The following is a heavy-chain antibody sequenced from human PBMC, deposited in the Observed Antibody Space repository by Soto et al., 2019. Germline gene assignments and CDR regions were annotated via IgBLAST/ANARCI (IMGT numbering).Heavy chain of an antibody. CDR1: GYTFISYG. J-gene: IGHJ4*02. CDR2: ISAYNGNT. V-gene: IGHV1-18*01. Sequence: QVHLMQSGAEVEKPGASVKVSCKATGYTFISYGISWVRQAPGQGLEWMGWISAYNGNTNYAQRLQGRVTLTTDTSTTTAYMELRSLRSDDTAVYYCARSRYCSTTRCEIGQFDYWGQGTLVTVSS. D-gene: IGHD2-2*01. CDR3: ARSRYCSTTRCEIGQFDY.